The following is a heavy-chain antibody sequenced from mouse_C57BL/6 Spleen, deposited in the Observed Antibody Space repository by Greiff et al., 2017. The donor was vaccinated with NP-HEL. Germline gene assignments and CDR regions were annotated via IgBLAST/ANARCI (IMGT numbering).Heavy chain of an antibody. Sequence: VHVKQSGPELVKPGASVKISCKASGYSFTGYYMNWVKQSPEKSLEWIGEINPSTGGTTYNQKFKAKATLTVDKSSSTAYMQLKSLTSEDSAVYYCARGDYGNYKGWFAYWGKGTLVTVSA. D-gene: IGHD2-1*01. CDR1: GYSFTGYY. J-gene: IGHJ3*01. CDR3: ARGDYGNYKGWFAY. V-gene: IGHV1-42*01. CDR2: INPSTGGT.